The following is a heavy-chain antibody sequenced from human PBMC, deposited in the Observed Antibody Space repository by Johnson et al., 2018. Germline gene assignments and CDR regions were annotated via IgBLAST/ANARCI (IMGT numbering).Heavy chain of an antibody. J-gene: IGHJ6*02. CDR1: GYTFTSYY. V-gene: IGHV1-46*01. CDR3: ARGKDYYDSSGYATSYYYYGMDV. Sequence: QVQLVQSGAEVKKPGASVKVSCNASGYTFTSYYMHWVRQAPGQGLEWMGIINPSGGSTRYAQKFQGRVTMTRDTSTGTVCMELSSLRSEDTAVYYCARGKDYYDSSGYATSYYYYGMDVWGQGTTVTVSS. D-gene: IGHD3-22*01. CDR2: INPSGGST.